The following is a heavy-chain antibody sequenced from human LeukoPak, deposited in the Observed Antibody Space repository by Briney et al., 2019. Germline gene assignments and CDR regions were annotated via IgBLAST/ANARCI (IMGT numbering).Heavy chain of an antibody. J-gene: IGHJ4*02. V-gene: IGHV3-30-3*01. CDR3: ARGSRVGATTLDY. Sequence: GGSLRLSCAASGFTFSSYAMHWVRQAPGKGLEWVAVISYDGSNKYYADSVKGRFTISRDNSKNTLYLQMNSLRAEDTAVYYCARGSRVGATTLDYWGQGTLVTVSS. CDR2: ISYDGSNK. CDR1: GFTFSSYA. D-gene: IGHD1-26*01.